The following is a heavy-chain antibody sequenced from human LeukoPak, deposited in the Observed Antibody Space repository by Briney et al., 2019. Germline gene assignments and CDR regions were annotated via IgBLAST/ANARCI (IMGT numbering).Heavy chain of an antibody. V-gene: IGHV1-69*05. CDR2: IIPIFGTA. CDR3: ARAPVEHYYDSSGYYFDD. CDR1: GGTFSSYA. J-gene: IGHJ4*02. Sequence: SVKVPCKASGGTFSSYAISWVRQAPGQGLEWMGRIIPIFGTANYAQKFQGRVTITTDESTSTAYMELSSLRSEDKAVYYCARAPVEHYYDSSGYYFDDWGQGTLVTVSS. D-gene: IGHD3-22*01.